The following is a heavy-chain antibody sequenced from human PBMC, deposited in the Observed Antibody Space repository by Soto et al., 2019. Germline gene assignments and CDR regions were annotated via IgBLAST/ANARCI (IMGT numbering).Heavy chain of an antibody. CDR2: MHHSGST. CDR3: ATGNVYYYGSGGLWDQ. J-gene: IGHJ4*02. D-gene: IGHD3-10*01. Sequence: QVRLQESGPGLVNPSGTLSLTCVVSGGSITSPNWWTWVRQPPGRGLEWIAEMHHSGSTNYSPSLKSRVVMSIDKSKNQFSLKLNSVTAADTAVYYCATGNVYYYGSGGLWDQWGRGALVTVSS. CDR1: GGSITSPNW. V-gene: IGHV4-4*02.